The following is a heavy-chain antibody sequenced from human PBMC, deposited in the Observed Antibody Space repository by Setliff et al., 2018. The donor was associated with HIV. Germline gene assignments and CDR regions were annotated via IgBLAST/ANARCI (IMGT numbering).Heavy chain of an antibody. CDR2: ISSSSSTI. Sequence: PGGSLRLSCAGSGLTFSTYSMNWVRQAPGEGLEWVSYISSSSSTIYYADSVKGRFTISRDNAKNSLYLQMNSLTAEDTAVYYCARDVSWRVRTYIDYWGQGALVTSPQ. V-gene: IGHV3-48*01. J-gene: IGHJ4*02. CDR3: ARDVSWRVRTYIDY. D-gene: IGHD3-3*01. CDR1: GLTFSTYS.